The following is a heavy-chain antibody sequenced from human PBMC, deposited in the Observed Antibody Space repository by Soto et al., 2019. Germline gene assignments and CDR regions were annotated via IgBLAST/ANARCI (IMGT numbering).Heavy chain of an antibody. CDR3: ARNSLRYITMVRAHSYYGMDV. D-gene: IGHD3-10*01. CDR2: ISAYNGNT. J-gene: IGHJ6*02. Sequence: ASVKVSCKASGYTFTSYGISWVRQAPGQGLEWMGWISAYNGNTNYAQKLQGRVTMTTDTSTSTAYMELRSLRSDDTAVYYCARNSLRYITMVRAHSYYGMDVWGQGTTVTVSS. V-gene: IGHV1-18*01. CDR1: GYTFTSYG.